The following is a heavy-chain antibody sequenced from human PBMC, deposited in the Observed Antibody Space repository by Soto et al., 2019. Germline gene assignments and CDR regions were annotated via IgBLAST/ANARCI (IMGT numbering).Heavy chain of an antibody. V-gene: IGHV1-3*01. CDR2: INAGNGNT. D-gene: IGHD5-12*01. J-gene: IGHJ4*02. Sequence: ASVKVSCKASGYTFTSYAMHWVRQAPGQRLEWMGWINAGNGNTKYSQKFQGRVTITRDTSASTAYMELSSLRSEDTAVYYCARGPIVATSPYFHYWGQGTLVTVSS. CDR1: GYTFTSYA. CDR3: ARGPIVATSPYFHY.